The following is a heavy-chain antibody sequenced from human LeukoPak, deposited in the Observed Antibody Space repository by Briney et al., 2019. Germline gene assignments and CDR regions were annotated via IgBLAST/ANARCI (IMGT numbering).Heavy chain of an antibody. CDR3: AKAGMRERSWEPRWFDP. V-gene: IGHV3-30*18. CDR1: GFTFSSYG. CDR2: ISYDGSNK. J-gene: IGHJ5*02. Sequence: PGRSLRLSCAASGFTFSSYGMHWVRQAPGKGLEWVAVISYDGSNKYYADSVKGRFTISRDNAKNFLYLQMNSLRAEDTALYYCAKAGMRERSWEPRWFDPWGQGTLVTVSS. D-gene: IGHD1-26*01.